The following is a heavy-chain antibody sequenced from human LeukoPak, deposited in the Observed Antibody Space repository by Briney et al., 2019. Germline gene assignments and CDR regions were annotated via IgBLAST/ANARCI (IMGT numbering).Heavy chain of an antibody. Sequence: SVKVSCKASGGTFSSYAIRWVRQAPGQGLEWMGRIIPIFGTANYAQKFQGRVTITADESTSTAYMELSSLRSEDTAAYYCARPRVGLEMATITQFDYWGQGTLVTVSS. CDR1: GGTFSSYA. J-gene: IGHJ4*02. D-gene: IGHD5-24*01. CDR3: ARPRVGLEMATITQFDY. V-gene: IGHV1-69*13. CDR2: IIPIFGTA.